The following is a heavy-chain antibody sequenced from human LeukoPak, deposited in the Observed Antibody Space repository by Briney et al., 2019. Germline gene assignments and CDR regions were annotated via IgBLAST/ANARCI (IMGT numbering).Heavy chain of an antibody. CDR3: AGGGYTYGLY. J-gene: IGHJ4*02. CDR2: INRDGSST. D-gene: IGHD5-18*01. CDR1: GFTFSSYW. Sequence: PGGSLRLSCAVSGFTFSSYWMHWVRQAPGKGLVWVSRINRDGSSTSYAGSVKRRFTISRDNTKNTLHLQMNSLRAEDTAVYYCAGGGYTYGLYWGQGDLVTVSS. V-gene: IGHV3-74*01.